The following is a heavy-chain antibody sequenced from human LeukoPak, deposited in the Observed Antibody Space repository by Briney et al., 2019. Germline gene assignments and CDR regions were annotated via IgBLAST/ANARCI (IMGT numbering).Heavy chain of an antibody. J-gene: IGHJ4*02. CDR1: GYTFTGYY. V-gene: IGHV1-2*02. Sequence: ASVKVSCKASGYTFTGYYIHWVRQAPGQGLECMGWINPNSGDTNYAQKFQGRVTMTRDTSIDTAYMELSGLRYDDTAVYYCARGDVYFDYWGQGTLVTVSS. CDR2: INPNSGDT. CDR3: ARGDVYFDY.